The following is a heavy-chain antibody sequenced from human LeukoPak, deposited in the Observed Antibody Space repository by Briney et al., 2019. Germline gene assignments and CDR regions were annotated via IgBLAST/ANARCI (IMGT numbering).Heavy chain of an antibody. CDR1: GFTFSSYS. V-gene: IGHV3-21*01. J-gene: IGHJ5*02. Sequence: GGSLRRACAASGFTFSSYSMNWVRQARGKGLEWVSSISSSSSYIYYADSVKGRFTISRDNAKNSLYLQMNSLRAEDTAVYYCARELSMVRGGRGFDPWGPGTLVTVSS. CDR2: ISSSSSYI. CDR3: ARELSMVRGGRGFDP. D-gene: IGHD3-10*01.